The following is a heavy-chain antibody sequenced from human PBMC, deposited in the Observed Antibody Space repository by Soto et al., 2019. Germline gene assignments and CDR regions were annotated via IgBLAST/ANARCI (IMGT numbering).Heavy chain of an antibody. Sequence: QAQLVQSGAEVKKPGASVKVSCKASGYTFTGYHINWVRQATGQGLEWMGWMNPNSGNTGYAQNFQGRVTMTRDNSITTAYMELTSLRDDDSAVYYCAGEKVGTTGIDFWGQGTLVTVSS. D-gene: IGHD1-26*01. CDR3: AGEKVGTTGIDF. CDR2: MNPNSGNT. J-gene: IGHJ4*02. CDR1: GYTFTGYH. V-gene: IGHV1-8*01.